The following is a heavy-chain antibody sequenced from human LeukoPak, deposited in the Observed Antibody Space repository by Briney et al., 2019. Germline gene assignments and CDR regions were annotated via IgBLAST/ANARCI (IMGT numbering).Heavy chain of an antibody. CDR2: ISGSGGST. V-gene: IGHV3-23*01. D-gene: IGHD5-18*01. J-gene: IGHJ4*02. CDR3: ARGYSFGYFDY. Sequence: PGGSLRLSCAASRFTFSTYAMSWVRQAPGKGLEWVSAISGSGGSTYYADSVRGRFTISRDNPKNTLYLQMNSLRAEDTAVYYCARGYSFGYFDYWGQGTLVTVSS. CDR1: RFTFSTYA.